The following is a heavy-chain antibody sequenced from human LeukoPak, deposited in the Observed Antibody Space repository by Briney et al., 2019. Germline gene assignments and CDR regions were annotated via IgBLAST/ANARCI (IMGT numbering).Heavy chain of an antibody. CDR2: IYSVGST. J-gene: IGHJ3*02. CDR1: GFTVSSNY. V-gene: IGHV3-53*01. D-gene: IGHD5-18*01. Sequence: PGGSLRLSCAASGFTVSSNYMSWVRQAPGKGLEWVSVIYSVGSTYYADSVKGRFTISRDNSKNTLYLQMNSLRAEDTAVYYCARDPRALWSYAFDIWGQGTMVTVSS. CDR3: ARDPRALWSYAFDI.